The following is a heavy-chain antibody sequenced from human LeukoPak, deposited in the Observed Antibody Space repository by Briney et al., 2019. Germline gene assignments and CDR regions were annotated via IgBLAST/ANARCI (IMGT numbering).Heavy chain of an antibody. CDR1: GYTFTSYD. V-gene: IGHV1-8*01. J-gene: IGHJ6*02. Sequence: ASVKVSCKASGYTFTSYDINWVRQATGQGLEWMGWMNPNSGDTGYAQKFQGRVIMTRNTSISTAYMELSSLRSEDTAVYYCARGDVLRFLEWLPPPNGMDVWGQGTTVTVSS. CDR2: MNPNSGDT. CDR3: ARGDVLRFLEWLPPPNGMDV. D-gene: IGHD3-3*01.